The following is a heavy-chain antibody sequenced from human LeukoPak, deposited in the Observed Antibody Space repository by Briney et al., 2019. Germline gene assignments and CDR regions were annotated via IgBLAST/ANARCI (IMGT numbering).Heavy chain of an antibody. V-gene: IGHV3-23*01. CDR3: AKVQFNWGPIDY. CDR2: IDGSGDKT. Sequence: GSLRLSCAASGFTFSNFAIRWVRQVPGKGLEWVSSIDGSGDKTHYPDSVRGRFTVSRDNSKNTLYLQMNSLRVEDTATYFCAKVQFNWGPIDYWGQGTPVIVSS. D-gene: IGHD7-27*01. J-gene: IGHJ4*02. CDR1: GFTFSNFA.